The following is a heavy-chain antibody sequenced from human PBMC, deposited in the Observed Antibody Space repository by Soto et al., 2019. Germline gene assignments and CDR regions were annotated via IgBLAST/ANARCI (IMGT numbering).Heavy chain of an antibody. D-gene: IGHD6-19*01. J-gene: IGHJ4*02. V-gene: IGHV1-46*01. CDR3: ARDLEPRAGAGTTFYYFDY. CDR2: INPSGGST. CDR1: GYTFTSYY. Sequence: ASVKVSCKASGYTFTSYYMHWLRQAPGQGLEWMGIINPSGGSTSYAQKFQGRVTMTRDTSTSTAYMELSSLRSEDTAVYYCARDLEPRAGAGTTFYYFDYWGQGTLVTVSS.